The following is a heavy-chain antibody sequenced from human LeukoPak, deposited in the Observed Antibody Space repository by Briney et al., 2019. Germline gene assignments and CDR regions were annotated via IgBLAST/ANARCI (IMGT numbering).Heavy chain of an antibody. D-gene: IGHD6-19*01. Sequence: ASVKVSCKASGYTFTGYYMHWVRQAPGQGLEWMGWINPNSGGTNYAQKLQGRVTMTTDTSTSTAYMELRSLRSDDTAVYYCARDAAVAGRKYGMDVWGQGTTVTVSS. CDR3: ARDAAVAGRKYGMDV. J-gene: IGHJ6*02. CDR1: GYTFTGYY. V-gene: IGHV1-2*02. CDR2: INPNSGGT.